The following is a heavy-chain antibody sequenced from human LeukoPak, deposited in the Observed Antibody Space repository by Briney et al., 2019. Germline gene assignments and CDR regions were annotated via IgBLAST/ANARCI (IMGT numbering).Heavy chain of an antibody. CDR1: ELTFSNYW. V-gene: IGHV3-74*01. Sequence: GGSLRLSCAASELTFSNYWMHWVRQAPGKGLVWVSRINTDGGTTSYADSVTGRLTIYTDNAKNSPYRQMTTMRAKGTAVYYCARERGGGGFGVVIKRSYYYMDVWGKGTTVTVSS. J-gene: IGHJ6*03. CDR3: ARERGGGGFGVVIKRSYYYMDV. CDR2: INTDGGTT. D-gene: IGHD3-3*01.